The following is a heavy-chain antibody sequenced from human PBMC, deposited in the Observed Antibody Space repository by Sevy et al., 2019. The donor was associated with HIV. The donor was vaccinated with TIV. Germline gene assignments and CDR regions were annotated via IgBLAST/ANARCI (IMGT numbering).Heavy chain of an antibody. D-gene: IGHD3-16*01. Sequence: GGSLRLSCTASGFTFGDYAMSWFRQAPGKGLEWVGYIRSKADGGTTEYAGSVKGGFTISRDDSKSIAYLQMNSLKTEDKAVYYCTRDLNSSYVWGSYSVYWGQGTLVTVSS. CDR1: GFTFGDYA. CDR3: TRDLNSSYVWGSYSVY. J-gene: IGHJ4*02. CDR2: IRSKADGGTT. V-gene: IGHV3-49*03.